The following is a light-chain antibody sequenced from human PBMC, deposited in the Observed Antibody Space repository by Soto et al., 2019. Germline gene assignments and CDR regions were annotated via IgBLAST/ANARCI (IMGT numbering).Light chain of an antibody. CDR2: EVN. V-gene: IGLV2-23*02. J-gene: IGLJ1*01. Sequence: QSALTQPASVSGSPGQSITISCTGTSSKVGSYKLVSWYQQHPGKAPKLMIFEVNKRPSGVSNRFSGSKSGNTASLTISGLKVEDEADYYCCSSGGSPTYVFGTGTQLTVL. CDR3: CSSGGSPTYV. CDR1: SSKVGSYKL.